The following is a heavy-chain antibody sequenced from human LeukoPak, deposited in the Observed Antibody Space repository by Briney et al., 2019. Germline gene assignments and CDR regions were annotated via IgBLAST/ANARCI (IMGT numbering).Heavy chain of an antibody. CDR2: INHSGST. Sequence: SETLSLTCAVYVGSFSGYYWSWIRQPPGKGLEWIGEINHSGSTNYNPSLKSRVTISVDTSKNQFSLKLSSVTAADTAVYYCARCFSRYDWRADFDYWGQGTLVTVSP. D-gene: IGHD5-12*01. J-gene: IGHJ4*02. CDR3: ARCFSRYDWRADFDY. V-gene: IGHV4-34*01. CDR1: VGSFSGYY.